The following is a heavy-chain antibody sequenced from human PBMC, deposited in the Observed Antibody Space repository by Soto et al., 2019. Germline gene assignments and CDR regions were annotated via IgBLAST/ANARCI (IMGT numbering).Heavy chain of an antibody. V-gene: IGHV3-23*01. Sequence: GGSLRPSCAASGFIFENFGMSWVRQAPGKGLEWISSISGSGFKKYYADSVKGRFTISRDNSKSTVYLELNNLSAEDTAVYHCAKNQGVELVPLATVDWFDPWGQGSVVTVSS. J-gene: IGHJ5*02. D-gene: IGHD1-26*01. CDR3: AKNQGVELVPLATVDWFDP. CDR1: GFIFENFG. CDR2: ISGSGFKK.